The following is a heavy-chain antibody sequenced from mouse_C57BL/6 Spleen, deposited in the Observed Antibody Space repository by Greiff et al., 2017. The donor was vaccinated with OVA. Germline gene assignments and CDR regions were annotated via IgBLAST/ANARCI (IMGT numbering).Heavy chain of an antibody. Sequence: EVQLQESGPGLVKPSQSLSLTCSVTGYSITSGYYWNWIRQFPGNKLEWMGYISYDGSDNYNPSRKNRISITRDTSKNQFFLKLNSVTTEDTATYYCAKTGTGPWFAYWGQGTLVTVSA. V-gene: IGHV3-6*01. J-gene: IGHJ3*01. CDR2: ISYDGSD. CDR3: AKTGTGPWFAY. D-gene: IGHD4-1*01. CDR1: GYSITSGYY.